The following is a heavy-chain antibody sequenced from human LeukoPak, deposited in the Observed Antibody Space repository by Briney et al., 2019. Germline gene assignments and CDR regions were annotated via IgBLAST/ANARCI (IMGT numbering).Heavy chain of an antibody. Sequence: GGSLRLSCAASGFTFDDYAMHWVRQAPGKGLEWVSGISWNSGSIGYADSVKGRFTISRDNAKNSLYLQMNSLRAEDTAVYYCAREYCSSTSCYKGDYWGQGTLVTVSS. J-gene: IGHJ4*02. CDR3: AREYCSSTSCYKGDY. D-gene: IGHD2-2*02. V-gene: IGHV3-9*01. CDR1: GFTFDDYA. CDR2: ISWNSGSI.